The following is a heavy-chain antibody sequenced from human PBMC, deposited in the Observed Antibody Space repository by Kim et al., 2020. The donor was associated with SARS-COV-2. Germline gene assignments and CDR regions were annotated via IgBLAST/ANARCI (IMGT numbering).Heavy chain of an antibody. V-gene: IGHV4-34*01. Sequence: NYNPSLKSRVTISVDTSKNQFSLKLSSVTAADTAVYYCARQGIAVAGGDYWGQGTLVTVSS. CDR3: ARQGIAVAGGDY. D-gene: IGHD6-19*01. J-gene: IGHJ4*02.